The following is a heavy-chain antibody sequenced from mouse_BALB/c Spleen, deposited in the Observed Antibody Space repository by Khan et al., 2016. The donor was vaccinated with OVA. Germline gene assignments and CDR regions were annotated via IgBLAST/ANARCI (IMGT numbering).Heavy chain of an antibody. CDR1: GYSITSDYA. Sequence: EVQLQESGPGLVNPSQSLSLTCTVTGYSITSDYAWNWIRQFPGNKLEWMGYISYSGRTSYNPSLKSRISITRDTSKNQVFLQLNSVTTEDTASYFCVRWVTITTVVATDFDYWGQGTTLTVSS. CDR3: VRWVTITTVVATDFDY. J-gene: IGHJ2*01. D-gene: IGHD1-1*01. CDR2: ISYSGRT. V-gene: IGHV3-2*02.